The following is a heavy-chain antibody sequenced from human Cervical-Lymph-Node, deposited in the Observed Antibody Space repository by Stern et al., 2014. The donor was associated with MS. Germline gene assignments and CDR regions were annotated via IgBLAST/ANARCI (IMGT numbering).Heavy chain of an antibody. CDR2: IIPIVGLP. Sequence: VQLVESGAEVKKPASSVKVSCKASGGTFSSSYAVSWVRQAPGQGLEWMGRIIPIVGLPNYAQKFQTRLTITADKSTSTVYMEPSSLTSEDTAVYYCARGIVTNRPAATLHNLFDHWGQGTLVTVSS. J-gene: IGHJ5*02. V-gene: IGHV1-69*04. CDR1: GGTFSSSYA. D-gene: IGHD2-15*01. CDR3: ARGIVTNRPAATLHNLFDH.